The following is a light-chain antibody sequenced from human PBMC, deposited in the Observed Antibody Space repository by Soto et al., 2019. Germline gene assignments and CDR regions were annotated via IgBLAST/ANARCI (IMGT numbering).Light chain of an antibody. J-gene: IGKJ5*01. CDR2: DTS. Sequence: EIVMTQSPATLSVSPGERATLSCRASQSVSIKLAWYQQKPGQAPRLLIYDTSTRATAIPARFSGSGSGTEITLTITILQSEHFAVYCCQQHNHCHWITFGQGTRLEIK. CDR1: QSVSIK. V-gene: IGKV3-15*01. CDR3: QQHNHCHWIT.